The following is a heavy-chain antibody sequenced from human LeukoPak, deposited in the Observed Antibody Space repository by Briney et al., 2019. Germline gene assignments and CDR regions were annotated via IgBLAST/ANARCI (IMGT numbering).Heavy chain of an antibody. CDR3: ARIRRDLNYYGSGSSYFDY. Sequence: SGPALFKPTPTLTLTCTFSGFSLRIRGMCVSWIRQPPGKALEWLSRIDWNDDKYYSTSLKTRLTISKDTSKNQVVLTMTNMDPVDTATYYCARIRRDLNYYGSGSSYFDYWGQGTLVTVSS. CDR1: GFSLRIRGMC. J-gene: IGHJ4*02. CDR2: IDWNDDK. D-gene: IGHD3-10*01. V-gene: IGHV2-70*11.